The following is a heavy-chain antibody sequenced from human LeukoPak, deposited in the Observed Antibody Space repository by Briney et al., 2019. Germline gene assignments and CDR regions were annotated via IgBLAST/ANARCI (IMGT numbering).Heavy chain of an antibody. CDR2: MNPNSGNT. V-gene: IGHV1-8*01. CDR1: GYTFTSYD. J-gene: IGHJ6*03. D-gene: IGHD5-18*01. CDR3: AREYTAMTQGGYYYYYIDV. Sequence: GASVKVSCKASGYTFTSYDINWVRQATGQGLEWMGWMNPNSGNTGYAQKFQGRVTMTRNTSISTAYMELSSLRSEDTAVYYCAREYTAMTQGGYYYYYIDVWGKGTTVTISS.